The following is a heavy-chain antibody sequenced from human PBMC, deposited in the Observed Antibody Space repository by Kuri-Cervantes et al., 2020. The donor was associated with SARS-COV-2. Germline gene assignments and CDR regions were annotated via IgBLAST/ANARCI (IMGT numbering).Heavy chain of an antibody. D-gene: IGHD6-19*01. CDR2: ISSSGSTI. Sequence: GESLKISCAASGFTFSSYEMNWVRQAPGKGLEWVSYISSSGSTIYYADSVKGRFTISRDNAKSSLYLQMNSLRAEDTAVYYRARDGIAVAGREQNFDYWGQGTLVTVSS. CDR1: GFTFSSYE. J-gene: IGHJ4*02. V-gene: IGHV3-48*03. CDR3: ARDGIAVAGREQNFDY.